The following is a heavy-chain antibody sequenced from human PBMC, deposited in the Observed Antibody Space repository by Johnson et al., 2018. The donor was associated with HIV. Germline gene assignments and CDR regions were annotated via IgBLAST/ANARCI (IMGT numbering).Heavy chain of an antibody. CDR3: AKSPRFTIFGSDAFEI. V-gene: IGHV3-23*04. J-gene: IGHJ3*02. Sequence: VQLVESGGGLVQPGGSLRLSCAASGFTVSSNYMSWVRQAPGKGLEWVSGINWNGGSTGYADSVKGRFTISRDNSRNTLYMQMNSLRAEDTAVYYCAKSPRFTIFGSDAFEIWGQGTMVTVSS. D-gene: IGHD3-3*01. CDR1: GFTVSSNY. CDR2: INWNGGST.